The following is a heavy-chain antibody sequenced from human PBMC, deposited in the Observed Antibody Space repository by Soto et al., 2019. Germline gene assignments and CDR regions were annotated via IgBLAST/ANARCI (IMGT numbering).Heavy chain of an antibody. CDR2: IYPGDSDT. CDR1: GYSFTSYW. J-gene: IGHJ4*02. Sequence: PGESLKISCKGSGYSFTSYWIGWVRQMPGKGLEWMGIIYPGDSDTRYSPSFQGQVTISADKSISTAYLQWSSLKASDTAMYYCARHPAQLAGSSWYFDYWGQGTLVTVS. V-gene: IGHV5-51*01. CDR3: ARHPAQLAGSSWYFDY. D-gene: IGHD2-2*01.